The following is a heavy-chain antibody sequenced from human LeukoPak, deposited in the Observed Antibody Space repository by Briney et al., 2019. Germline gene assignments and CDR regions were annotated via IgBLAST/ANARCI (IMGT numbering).Heavy chain of an antibody. J-gene: IGHJ4*02. V-gene: IGHV3-23*01. D-gene: IGHD2-21*01. Sequence: PGGSLRLSCAASGFTFNTYGMTWVRQAPGKGLEWVSAITSSGGSTYYGDSVRGRFTISRDNAKNSLYLQMKSLRAEDTALYFCVQGPYLDYWGQGTLVTVSS. CDR3: VQGPYLDY. CDR1: GFTFNTYG. CDR2: ITSSGGST.